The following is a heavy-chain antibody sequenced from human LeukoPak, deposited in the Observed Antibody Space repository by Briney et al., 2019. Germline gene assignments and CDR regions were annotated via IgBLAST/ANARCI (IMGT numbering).Heavy chain of an antibody. Sequence: GGSLRLSCAASGLTFSTYWGNWVRQAPGKGLEWVANIEQDGSEKNYVDSVKGRFTTSRDNGENSLYLQMNSLRDEDTGVYYCVGCFGWLPDYWGQGTLVTVSS. D-gene: IGHD3-9*01. CDR3: VGCFGWLPDY. CDR1: GLTFSTYW. V-gene: IGHV3-7*01. J-gene: IGHJ4*02. CDR2: IEQDGSEK.